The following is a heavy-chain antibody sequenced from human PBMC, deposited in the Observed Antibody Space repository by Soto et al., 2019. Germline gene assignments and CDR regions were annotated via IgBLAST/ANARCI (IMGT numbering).Heavy chain of an antibody. Sequence: GESLKISCKGSGYSFTSYWIGWVRQMPGKGLEWVGIIYPGDSDTRYSPSFQGQVTISADKSISTAYLQWSSLKASDTAMYYCATYGSGSYYKDSNNWFDPWGQGTLVTVSS. J-gene: IGHJ5*02. CDR1: GYSFTSYW. V-gene: IGHV5-51*01. CDR3: ATYGSGSYYKDSNNWFDP. D-gene: IGHD3-10*01. CDR2: IYPGDSDT.